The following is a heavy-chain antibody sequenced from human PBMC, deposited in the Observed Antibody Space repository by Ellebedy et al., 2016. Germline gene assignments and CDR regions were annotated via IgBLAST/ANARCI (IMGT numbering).Heavy chain of an antibody. D-gene: IGHD6-6*01. CDR2: IYYSGST. CDR1: GGSNSSGDSY. V-gene: IGHV4-30-4*01. Sequence: SETLSLTCIVSGGSNSSGDSYWSWIRQPPGKGLEWIGYIYYSGSTYYNPSLKSRVTISADTSKNQFSLKLTSVTAADTAVYFCARGDSSSSRVYYWGQGTLVTVSS. J-gene: IGHJ4*02. CDR3: ARGDSSSSRVYY.